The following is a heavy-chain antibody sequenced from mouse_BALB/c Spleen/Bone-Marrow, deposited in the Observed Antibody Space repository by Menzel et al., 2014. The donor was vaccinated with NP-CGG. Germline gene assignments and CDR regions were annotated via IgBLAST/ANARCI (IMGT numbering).Heavy chain of an antibody. D-gene: IGHD2-4*01. Sequence: EVKVEESGGGLVQPGGSLKLPCATSGFTFSDYYMYWVRQTPEKRLEWVAYISNGGGSTYYPDTVKGRFTISRDNAKNTLYLQMSRLKSEDTAMYYCARHSDYDYFDYWGQGITLTVSS. CDR3: ARHSDYDYFDY. CDR2: ISNGGGST. V-gene: IGHV5-12*02. CDR1: GFTFSDYY. J-gene: IGHJ2*01.